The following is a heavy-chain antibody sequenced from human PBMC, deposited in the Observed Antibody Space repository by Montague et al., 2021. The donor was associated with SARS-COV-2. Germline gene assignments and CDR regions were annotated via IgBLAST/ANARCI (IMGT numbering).Heavy chain of an antibody. V-gene: IGHV2-70*04. CDR2: IDWDDDK. Sequence: VKTTQTLTLTCTFSGFSLGTSGMRASWIRQPPGKALEWLARIDWDDDKFYSTSLKTRLTISKDTSKNQVVLTMTNMDPVDTATYYCARSYYDILTAYYTPFDYWGQGTLVTVSS. CDR1: GFSLGTSGMR. D-gene: IGHD3-9*01. CDR3: ARSYYDILTAYYTPFDY. J-gene: IGHJ4*02.